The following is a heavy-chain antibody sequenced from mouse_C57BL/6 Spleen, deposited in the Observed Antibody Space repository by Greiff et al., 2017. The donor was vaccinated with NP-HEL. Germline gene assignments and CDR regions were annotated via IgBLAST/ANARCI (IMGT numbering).Heavy chain of an antibody. V-gene: IGHV1-42*01. CDR3: ARFFDY. CDR2: INPSTGGT. CDR1: GYSFTGYY. J-gene: IGHJ2*01. Sequence: EVKLQESGPELVKPGASVKISCKASGYSFTGYYMNWVKQSPEKSLEWIGEINPSTGGTTYNQKFKAKATLTVDKSSSTAYMQLKSLTSEDSAVYYCARFFDYWGQGTTLTVSS.